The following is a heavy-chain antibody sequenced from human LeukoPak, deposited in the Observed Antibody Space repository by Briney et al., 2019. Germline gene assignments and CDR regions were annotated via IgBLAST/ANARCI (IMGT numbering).Heavy chain of an antibody. V-gene: IGHV1-69*05. CDR1: GGTFSSYA. J-gene: IGHJ6*03. CDR3: ARGVDTNYYMDV. D-gene: IGHD5-12*01. Sequence: ASVKVSCKASGGTFSSYAISWVRQAPGQGLEWMGGIIPIFGTANYAQKFQGRVTITTDESTSTAYMELSSLRSEDTAVYYCARGVDTNYYMDVWGKGTTVTVSS. CDR2: IIPIFGTA.